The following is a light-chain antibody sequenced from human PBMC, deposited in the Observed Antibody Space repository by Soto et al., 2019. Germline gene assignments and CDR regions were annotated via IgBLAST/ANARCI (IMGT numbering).Light chain of an antibody. CDR3: QQYYSTPRT. CDR2: WAS. Sequence: IVMTQSPDSLAVSLVERATINCQSSQNVLYSSNNKNYLAWYQQKPGQPPKLLIYWASTRESGVPDRFSGSGSGTDFTLTISSLQAEDVAVYYCQQYYSTPRTFGHGTKV. V-gene: IGKV4-1*01. J-gene: IGKJ1*01. CDR1: QNVLYSSNNKNY.